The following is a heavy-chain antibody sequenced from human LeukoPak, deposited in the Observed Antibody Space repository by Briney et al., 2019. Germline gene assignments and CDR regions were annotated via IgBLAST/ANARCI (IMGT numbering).Heavy chain of an antibody. CDR1: GGTFSSYA. Sequence: SVKVSCKASGGTFSSYAISWVRQAPGQGLEWMGRIIPILGIANYAQKFQGRVTLTRNTSITTAYMEVSSLRSEDTAVYYCARGVVALGHWGQGTLVTVSS. J-gene: IGHJ4*02. V-gene: IGHV1-69*04. CDR3: ARGVVALGH. D-gene: IGHD2-15*01. CDR2: IIPILGIA.